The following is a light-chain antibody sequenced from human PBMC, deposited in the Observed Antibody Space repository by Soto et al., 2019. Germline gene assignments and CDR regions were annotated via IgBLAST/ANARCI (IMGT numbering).Light chain of an antibody. Sequence: QSALTQHASVYGSPGQSITISCTGTSSDVGGYNYVSWYQQHPGKAPKLMIYEVSYRPSGVSNRFSGSQSGNTASLTISGLQAEDEADYYCRSYTTSSTLVFGGGTQLTVL. CDR3: RSYTTSSTLV. CDR1: SSDVGGYNY. CDR2: EVS. J-gene: IGLJ7*01. V-gene: IGLV2-14*01.